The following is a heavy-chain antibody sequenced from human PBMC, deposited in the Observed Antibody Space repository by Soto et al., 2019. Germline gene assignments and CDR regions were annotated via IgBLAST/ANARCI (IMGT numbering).Heavy chain of an antibody. Sequence: GGSLRLSCAASGFTFSSYGMHWVRQAPGKGLGWVSVISYDGSNKYYADSVKGRFTISRDNSKNTLYLQMNSLRAEDTAVYYCEKLGQGRAVAGAFHIWGQGTMVTVSS. CDR2: ISYDGSNK. V-gene: IGHV3-30*18. D-gene: IGHD6-19*01. CDR3: EKLGQGRAVAGAFHI. J-gene: IGHJ3*02. CDR1: GFTFSSYG.